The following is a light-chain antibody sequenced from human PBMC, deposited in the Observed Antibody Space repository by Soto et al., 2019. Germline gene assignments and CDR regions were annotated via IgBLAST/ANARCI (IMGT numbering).Light chain of an antibody. CDR3: CSYAGSSTWV. CDR2: EDT. Sequence: QSVLTQPASVSGSPGQLITISCTGTSGDVGTYNLVSWYQQHPGKAPKLMIYEDTKGPSGISNRFSGSKSGNTASLTISGLQAEDEAVYHCCSYAGSSTWVFGGGTKLTVL. V-gene: IGLV2-23*01. CDR1: SGDVGTYNL. J-gene: IGLJ2*01.